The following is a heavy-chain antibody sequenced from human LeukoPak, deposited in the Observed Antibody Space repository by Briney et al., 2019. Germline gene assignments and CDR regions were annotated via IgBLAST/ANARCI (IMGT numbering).Heavy chain of an antibody. V-gene: IGHV4-61*02. D-gene: IGHD3-9*01. Sequence: SETLSLTCTVSGGSISSGSYYWSWIRQPAGKGLEWIGRIYTSGNTNYNPSLQSRVTISVDTSKNQFSLKLNSVTAADTAVYYCAKVSGYYDILTGYYPSHFDYWGQGTLVTVSS. CDR3: AKVSGYYDILTGYYPSHFDY. CDR2: IYTSGNT. J-gene: IGHJ4*02. CDR1: GGSISSGSYY.